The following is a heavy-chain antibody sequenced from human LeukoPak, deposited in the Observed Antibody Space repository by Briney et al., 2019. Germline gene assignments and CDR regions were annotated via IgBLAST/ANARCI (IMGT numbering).Heavy chain of an antibody. CDR3: ARLADCSSTRCHDY. D-gene: IGHD2-2*01. CDR2: SYHSGST. J-gene: IGHJ4*02. CDR1: GGSISSRTYY. V-gene: IGHV4-39*01. Sequence: PSETLSLTCTVSGGSISSRTYYWGWIRQPPGKGLEWIGSSYHSGSTYYNPSLKSRVTISVDTSKNQFSLKLRSVTAADTAVYYCARLADCSSTRCHDYWGQGTLVTVSS.